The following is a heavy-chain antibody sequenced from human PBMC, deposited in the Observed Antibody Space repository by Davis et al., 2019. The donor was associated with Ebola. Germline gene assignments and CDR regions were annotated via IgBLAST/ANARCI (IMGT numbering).Heavy chain of an antibody. V-gene: IGHV4-59*12. Sequence: PSETLSLTCTVSGGSITSYYWSWIRQPPGKGLEWIGYIYYSGSTNYNPSLKSRVTISVDKSKNQFSLKLSSVTAADTAVYYCARATIEEGMLQPIDYWGQGTLVTVSS. D-gene: IGHD2-8*01. J-gene: IGHJ4*02. CDR2: IYYSGST. CDR1: GGSITSYY. CDR3: ARATIEEGMLQPIDY.